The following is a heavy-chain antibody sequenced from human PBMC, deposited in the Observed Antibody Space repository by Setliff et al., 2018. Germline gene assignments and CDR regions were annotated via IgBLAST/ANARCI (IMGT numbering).Heavy chain of an antibody. J-gene: IGHJ4*02. D-gene: IGHD3-22*01. CDR2: ISAYNGNT. CDR1: GYTFTSYG. Sequence: ASVKVSCKASGYTFTSYGISWVRQAPGQGLEWMGWISAYNGNTNYAQKLQGRVTMTTDTSTSTAYMELRSLRSDDTAVYYCARETPIHMSGYYYVKIDYWGQGTLVTISS. V-gene: IGHV1-18*01. CDR3: ARETPIHMSGYYYVKIDY.